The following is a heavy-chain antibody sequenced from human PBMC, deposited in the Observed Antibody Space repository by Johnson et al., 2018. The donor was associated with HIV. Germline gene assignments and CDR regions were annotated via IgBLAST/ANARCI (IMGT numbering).Heavy chain of an antibody. V-gene: IGHV3-11*04. CDR1: GFTFSDYY. CDR2: ISSSGSTI. D-gene: IGHD3-22*01. CDR3: ATYYYDSSGYLETGAFDI. Sequence: VQLVESGGGVVQPGRSLRLSCAASGFTFSDYYMTWIRQAPGKGLEWVSYISSSGSTIYYAASVKGRFTISRDNSKNTVYLQMNSLRAEDTAVYYCATYYYDSSGYLETGAFDIWGQGTMVTVSS. J-gene: IGHJ3*02.